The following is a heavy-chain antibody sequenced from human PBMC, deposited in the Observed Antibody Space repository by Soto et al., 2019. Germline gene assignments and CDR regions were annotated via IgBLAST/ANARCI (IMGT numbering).Heavy chain of an antibody. CDR3: TTGAPPSRGTIYCTNGVCYGMDV. J-gene: IGHJ6*02. CDR2: ISGSGGST. CDR1: GFTFSSYA. Sequence: GGSLRLSCAASGFTFSSYAMSWVRQAPGKGLEWVSAISGSGGSTYYADSVKGRFTISRDNSKNTLYLQMNSLRAEDTAVYYCTTGAPPSRGTIYCTNGVCYGMDVWGPGTTVTVS. V-gene: IGHV3-23*01. D-gene: IGHD2-8*01.